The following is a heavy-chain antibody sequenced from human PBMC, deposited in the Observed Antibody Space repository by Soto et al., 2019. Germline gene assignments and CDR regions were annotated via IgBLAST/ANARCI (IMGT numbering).Heavy chain of an antibody. Sequence: QLQLQESGPGLVKPSETLSLTCTVSGGSISSSSYYWGWIRQPPGKGLEWIGSIYYSGSTYYNPSLKSRVTISVDTSNNQFSLKLSSVTAADTAVYYFATSAYDFWSGPINWFDPWGQGTLDTVSS. V-gene: IGHV4-39*01. J-gene: IGHJ5*02. CDR1: GGSISSSSYY. D-gene: IGHD3-3*01. CDR3: ATSAYDFWSGPINWFDP. CDR2: IYYSGST.